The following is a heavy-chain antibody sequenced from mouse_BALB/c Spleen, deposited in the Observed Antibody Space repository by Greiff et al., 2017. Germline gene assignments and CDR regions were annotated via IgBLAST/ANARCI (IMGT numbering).Heavy chain of an antibody. V-gene: IGHV3-6*02. Sequence: EVKLVESGPGLVKPSQSLSLTCSVTGYSITSGYYWNWLRQFPGNKLEWMGYISYDGSNNYNPSLKNRISITRDTSKNQFFLKLNSVTTEDTATYYCAGYYYGEFAYWGQGTLVTVSA. J-gene: IGHJ3*01. CDR1: GYSITSGYY. CDR3: AGYYYGEFAY. D-gene: IGHD1-1*01. CDR2: ISYDGSN.